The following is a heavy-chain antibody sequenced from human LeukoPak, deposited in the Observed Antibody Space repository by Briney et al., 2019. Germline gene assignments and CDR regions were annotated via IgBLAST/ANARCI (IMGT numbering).Heavy chain of an antibody. CDR3: ARAGHSAYKSGGDY. J-gene: IGHJ4*02. CDR1: GFTFSSYS. CDR2: ISSSSAYI. V-gene: IGHV3-21*01. D-gene: IGHD5-12*01. Sequence: GGSLRLSCAASGFTFSSYSMNWVRQAPGKGLEWVSSISSSSAYIYYADSMKGRFTISRDNAKNSLFLQMNSLRAEDTAVYYRARAGHSAYKSGGDYWGQGTLVAVSS.